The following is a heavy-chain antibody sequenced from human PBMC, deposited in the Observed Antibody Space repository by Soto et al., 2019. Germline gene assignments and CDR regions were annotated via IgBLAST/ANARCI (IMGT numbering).Heavy chain of an antibody. CDR3: ARSGEQWLGEDSNWFDP. D-gene: IGHD6-19*01. V-gene: IGHV5-51*01. CDR1: GYSFTSYW. J-gene: IGHJ5*02. Sequence: PGESLKISCKGSGYSFTSYWIGWVRQMPGKGLEWMGIIYPGDSDTRYSPSFQGQVTISADKSISTAYLQWSSLKASDTAMYYCARSGEQWLGEDSNWFDPWGQGTLVTVSS. CDR2: IYPGDSDT.